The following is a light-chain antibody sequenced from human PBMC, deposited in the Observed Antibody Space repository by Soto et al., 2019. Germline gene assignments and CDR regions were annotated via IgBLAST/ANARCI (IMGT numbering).Light chain of an antibody. J-gene: IGKJ3*01. Sequence: IVMTQSPGTLSLPPGERATLSCRASQSVTSSYLAWYQQKPGQAPRLLIYGASSRATGIPDRFSGSGSGTDFTLTISRLEPEDFAVYYCQQYGSSPFTFGPGTKVDI. CDR2: GAS. CDR1: QSVTSSY. V-gene: IGKV3-20*01. CDR3: QQYGSSPFT.